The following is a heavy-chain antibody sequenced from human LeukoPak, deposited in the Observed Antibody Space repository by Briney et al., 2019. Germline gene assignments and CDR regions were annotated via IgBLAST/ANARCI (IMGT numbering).Heavy chain of an antibody. CDR3: ARGYDILTGYNLDY. V-gene: IGHV3-33*01. J-gene: IGHJ4*02. Sequence: GGSLRLSCAASGFTFSSYGMHWVRQAPGKGLEWVAVIWYDRSNKYYADSVKGRFTISRDNSKNTLYLQMYSLRAEDTAVYYCARGYDILTGYNLDYWGQGTLVTVSS. CDR1: GFTFSSYG. CDR2: IWYDRSNK. D-gene: IGHD3-9*01.